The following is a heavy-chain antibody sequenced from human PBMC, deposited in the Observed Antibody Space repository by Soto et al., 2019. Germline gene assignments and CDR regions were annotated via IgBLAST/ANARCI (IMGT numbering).Heavy chain of an antibody. CDR1: GYTFTSYD. V-gene: IGHV1-8*01. Sequence: GASVKVSCRASGYTFTSYDINWVRQAAGQGLEWMGWMNPNSGNTGYAQKFQGRITMTRNTSISTAYMELSSLRSEDTAVYYCARSVYSSSSKIDYWGQGTLVTVS. D-gene: IGHD6-6*01. CDR3: ARSVYSSSSKIDY. CDR2: MNPNSGNT. J-gene: IGHJ4*02.